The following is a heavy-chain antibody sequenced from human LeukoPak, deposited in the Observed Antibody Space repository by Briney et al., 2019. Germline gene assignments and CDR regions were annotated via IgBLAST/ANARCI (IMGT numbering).Heavy chain of an antibody. D-gene: IGHD4-17*01. Sequence: SETLSLTCAVYGGSFSGYYWSWIRRPPGKGLEWIGEINHSGSTNYNPSLKSRVTISVDTSKNQFSLKLSSVTAADTAVYYCARWASRGNYGDYYYFDYWGQGTLVTVSS. CDR2: INHSGST. CDR1: GGSFSGYY. J-gene: IGHJ4*02. CDR3: ARWASRGNYGDYYYFDY. V-gene: IGHV4-34*01.